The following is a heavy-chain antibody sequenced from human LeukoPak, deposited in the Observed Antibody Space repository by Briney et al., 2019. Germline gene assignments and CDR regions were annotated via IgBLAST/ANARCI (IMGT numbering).Heavy chain of an antibody. J-gene: IGHJ3*02. CDR3: ARATVTDRTFDI. CDR2: IYPGDSDT. V-gene: IGHV5-51*01. D-gene: IGHD4-17*01. Sequence: GESLKISCKGSGYGFTSYWIGWVRQMPGKGLEWMGTIYPGDSDTRYSPSFQGQVTTSADKSISTAYMQWSSLKASDTAMYYCARATVTDRTFDIWGQGTMVTVSS. CDR1: GYGFTSYW.